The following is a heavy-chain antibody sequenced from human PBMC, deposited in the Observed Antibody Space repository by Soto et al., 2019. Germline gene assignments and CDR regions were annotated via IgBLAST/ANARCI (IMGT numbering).Heavy chain of an antibody. CDR2: RYDDAST. CDR3: ARGLYLGPSGYYLDF. V-gene: IGHV4-39*01. J-gene: IGHJ4*02. D-gene: IGHD3-22*01. Sequence: QLQLQESGPGLVKPSETLSLSCSVSGDSIRNRNYYWAWIRQPPGTGLEWIVSRYDDASTFYNPSLKRRVTISIDTSKNQLSLKLTSVTAADTAVYYCARGLYLGPSGYYLDFWGQGTLVTVSS. CDR1: GDSIRNRNYY.